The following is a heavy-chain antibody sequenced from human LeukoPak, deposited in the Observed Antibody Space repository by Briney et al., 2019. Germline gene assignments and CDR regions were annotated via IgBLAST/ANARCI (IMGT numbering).Heavy chain of an antibody. Sequence: ASVKVSCKASGYTFTSYYMHWVRQAPGQGLEWMEIINPSGGSTSYAQKFQGRVTMTRDMSTSTVYMELSSLRSEDTAVYYCARFNQRRSKDYWGQGTLVTVSS. CDR1: GYTFTSYY. J-gene: IGHJ4*02. CDR3: ARFNQRRSKDY. CDR2: INPSGGST. D-gene: IGHD4-11*01. V-gene: IGHV1-46*01.